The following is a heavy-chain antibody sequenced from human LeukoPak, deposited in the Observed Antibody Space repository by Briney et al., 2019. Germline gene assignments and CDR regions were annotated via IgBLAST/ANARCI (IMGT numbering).Heavy chain of an antibody. CDR1: GFNFSKDA. Sequence: GGSLRLSCAASGFNFSKDAMSWVRQAPGKGLEWVSAISGSGGNTHYAASVKGRFTISRDNSKRTLFLQMSRLRAEDTAVYYCAKQGRDWLRDYYYYMDVWGKGPTVTISS. D-gene: IGHD3-9*01. CDR3: AKQGRDWLRDYYYYMDV. J-gene: IGHJ6*03. V-gene: IGHV3-23*01. CDR2: ISGSGGNT.